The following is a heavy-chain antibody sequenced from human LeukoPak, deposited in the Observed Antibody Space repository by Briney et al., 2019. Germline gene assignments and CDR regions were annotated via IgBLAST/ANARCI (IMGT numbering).Heavy chain of an antibody. J-gene: IGHJ4*02. D-gene: IGHD5-24*01. Sequence: PGGSLRLSCAASGFPFSSYSMNWVRQAPGGGLEWVSYISSSSSTIYYADSVRGRFTISRDSAKNSLYLQMNSLRAEDTAVYYCASMGWLQAFGNWGQGTLVTVSS. CDR3: ASMGWLQAFGN. V-gene: IGHV3-48*04. CDR1: GFPFSSYS. CDR2: ISSSSSTI.